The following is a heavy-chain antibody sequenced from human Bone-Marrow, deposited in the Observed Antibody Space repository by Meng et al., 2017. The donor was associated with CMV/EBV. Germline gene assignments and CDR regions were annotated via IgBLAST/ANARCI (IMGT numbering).Heavy chain of an antibody. V-gene: IGHV4-4*02. D-gene: IGHD4-23*01. J-gene: IGHJ1*01. CDR3: AKERGGNTGLSEYFEQ. Sequence: DHISRENWWTWVRQPPGKGLEWIVEIYHTGSTNYNPSLKSRVTISVNKSKNQYSLKLSFVNAADTAVYYCAKERGGNTGLSEYFEQWGQGTLVTVSS. CDR2: IYHTGST. CDR1: DHISRENW.